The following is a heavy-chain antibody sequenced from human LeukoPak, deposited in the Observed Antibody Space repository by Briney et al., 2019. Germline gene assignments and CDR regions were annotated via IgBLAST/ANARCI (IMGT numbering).Heavy chain of an antibody. J-gene: IGHJ4*02. CDR1: GFTFSSYG. CDR2: ISYDGSNK. D-gene: IGHD1-1*01. V-gene: IGHV3-30*18. CDR3: AKDGKSIDY. Sequence: GRSLRLSCAASGFTFSSYGMPWVRQAPGKGLEWVAVISYDGSNKYYADSVKGRFTISRDNSKDTLYLQMNSLRAEDTAVYYCAKDGKSIDYWGQGTLVTVSS.